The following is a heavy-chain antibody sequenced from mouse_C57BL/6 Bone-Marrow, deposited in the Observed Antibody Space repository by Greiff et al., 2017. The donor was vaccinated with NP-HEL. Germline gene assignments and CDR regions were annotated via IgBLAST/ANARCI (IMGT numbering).Heavy chain of an antibody. Sequence: EVQLQQSGPELVKPGASVKMSCTASGYTFTDYNMPWVKQSHGKSLEWHGYINPNTGGTTYNHKFKGKATLTVNKSTSTADMELRSLTSEDSAGYYCARRWLPHFDYWGQGTTLTVSS. J-gene: IGHJ2*01. V-gene: IGHV1-22*01. CDR2: INPNTGGT. D-gene: IGHD2-3*01. CDR3: ARRWLPHFDY. CDR1: GYTFTDYN.